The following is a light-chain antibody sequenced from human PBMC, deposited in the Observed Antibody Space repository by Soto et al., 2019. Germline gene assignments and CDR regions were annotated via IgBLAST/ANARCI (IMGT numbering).Light chain of an antibody. J-gene: IGLJ1*01. CDR3: NSYTSSTSRPCV. V-gene: IGLV1-40*01. CDR1: SANIGAAYN. Sequence: QSVLTQPPSVSGAPGQRVTISCTGSSANIGAAYNVDWYQQLPGTAPKLLIYGNNNRPSGVPARFSGSKSGTSASLAIAGLQAEDEADYFCNSYTSSTSRPCVFGTGTKVTVL. CDR2: GNN.